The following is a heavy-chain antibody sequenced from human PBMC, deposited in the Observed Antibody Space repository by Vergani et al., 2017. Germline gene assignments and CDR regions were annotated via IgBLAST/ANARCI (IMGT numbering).Heavy chain of an antibody. V-gene: IGHV1-18*01. J-gene: IGHJ4*02. CDR2: ISAYNGNT. Sequence: QVQLVQSGAEVKKPGASVKVSCKASGYTFTSYGISWVRQAPGQGLEWMGWISAYNGNTNYAQKLQGRVTMTTDTSTSTAYMELRSLRSDDTAVYYCAGVVTDYDYVWGSYRYMDYFDYWGQGTLVTVSS. CDR3: AGVVTDYDYVWGSYRYMDYFDY. CDR1: GYTFTSYG. D-gene: IGHD3-16*02.